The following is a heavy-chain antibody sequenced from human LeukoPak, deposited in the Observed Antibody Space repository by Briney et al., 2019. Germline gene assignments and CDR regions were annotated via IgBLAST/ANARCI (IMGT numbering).Heavy chain of an antibody. Sequence: PGGSLRLSCAASGFTFNSYWMSWVRQAPGEGVEGVANIDPDGSEKQYGDSVKGRFTTSRDNAKNSLYLQMNSLRAEDTAIYYCERIYYFGDNNWRYFDNWGQGTLVTVSS. D-gene: IGHD3-10*01. CDR2: IDPDGSEK. CDR3: ERIYYFGDNNWRYFDN. V-gene: IGHV3-7*01. J-gene: IGHJ4*02. CDR1: GFTFNSYW.